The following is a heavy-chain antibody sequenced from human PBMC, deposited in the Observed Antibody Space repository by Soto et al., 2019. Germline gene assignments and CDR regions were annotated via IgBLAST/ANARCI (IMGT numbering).Heavy chain of an antibody. Sequence: PSETLSLTCAVSGGSISSSNWWSWVRQPPGKGLEWIGEIYHSGSTNYNPSLKSRVTISVDKSKNQFSLKLSSVTAADTAVYYCARDFIAAAGTVYYYGMDVWGQGTTVPSP. J-gene: IGHJ6*02. D-gene: IGHD6-13*01. CDR3: ARDFIAAAGTVYYYGMDV. CDR1: GGSISSSNW. CDR2: IYHSGST. V-gene: IGHV4-4*02.